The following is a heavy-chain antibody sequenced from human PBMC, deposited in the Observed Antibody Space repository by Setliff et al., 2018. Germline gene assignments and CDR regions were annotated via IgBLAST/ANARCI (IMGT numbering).Heavy chain of an antibody. CDR1: GFTFRSYE. Sequence: GGSLRLSCVASGFTFRSYEMNWVRRVPGKGLEWVSYISSSSSTIYYADSVKGRFTISRDNAKNSLYLQMNSLRAEDTAVYYCARDGGEYWGQGTLVTVSS. J-gene: IGHJ4*02. D-gene: IGHD3-16*01. CDR2: ISSSSSTI. CDR3: ARDGGEY. V-gene: IGHV3-48*04.